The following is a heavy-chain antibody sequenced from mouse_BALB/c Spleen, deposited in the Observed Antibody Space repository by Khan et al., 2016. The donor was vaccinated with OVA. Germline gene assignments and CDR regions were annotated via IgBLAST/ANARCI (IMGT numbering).Heavy chain of an antibody. J-gene: IGHJ1*01. V-gene: IGHV2-9*02. D-gene: IGHD2-1*01. Sequence: QVQLKESGPDLVAPSQSLSITCTVSGFSLTSYGVHWVRQPPGKGLEWLGVIWAGGSTNYNSALMSRLSIRKDNSKSQVFLKMNSLQIDDTAMDYCARNFGNYVEYFDVWGEGTTVTVSS. CDR1: GFSLTSYG. CDR2: IWAGGST. CDR3: ARNFGNYVEYFDV.